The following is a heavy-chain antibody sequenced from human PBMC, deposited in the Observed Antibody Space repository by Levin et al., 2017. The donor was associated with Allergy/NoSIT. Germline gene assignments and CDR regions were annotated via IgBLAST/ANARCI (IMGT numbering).Heavy chain of an antibody. D-gene: IGHD6-13*01. Sequence: PGGSLRLSCAASGFTVSSNYMSWVRQAPGKGLEWVSIIYRGESTYYADSVKGRFTIARDNSKNTLYLQMNSLRAEDTAVYYCARVRAAADHWYFERGGRGTLVTVSS. CDR1: GFTVSSNY. V-gene: IGHV3-53*01. CDR2: IYRGEST. J-gene: IGHJ2*01. CDR3: ARVRAAADHWYFER.